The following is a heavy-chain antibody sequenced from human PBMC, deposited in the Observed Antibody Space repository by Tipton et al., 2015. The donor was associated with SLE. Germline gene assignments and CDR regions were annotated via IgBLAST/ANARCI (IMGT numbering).Heavy chain of an antibody. CDR2: IFYSGNT. V-gene: IGHV4-39*07. CDR1: GGSLSGSSYY. Sequence: TLSLTCTVSGGSLSGSSYYWGWIRQPPGKGLEWIGSIFYSGNTYYNSSLKSRVTMSVDTSKNQFSLKLSSATAADTAVYYCARDPYYYDSSGSPHSYWGQGTLVTVSS. J-gene: IGHJ4*02. CDR3: ARDPYYYDSSGSPHSY. D-gene: IGHD3-22*01.